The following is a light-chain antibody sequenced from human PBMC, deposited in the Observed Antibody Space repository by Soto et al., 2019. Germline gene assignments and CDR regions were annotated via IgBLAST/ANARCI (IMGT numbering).Light chain of an antibody. CDR1: QSVSSN. CDR3: QQHNDWPWT. J-gene: IGKJ1*01. V-gene: IGKV3-15*01. CDR2: AAS. Sequence: EIVMTQSPATLSVSPGERATLSCRASQSVSSNLAWYQQKPGQAPRLLIYAASARATAIPGRFSGSGSGTEFTLIISSLQAEDFAVYYCQQHNDWPWTFGQGTKVEIK.